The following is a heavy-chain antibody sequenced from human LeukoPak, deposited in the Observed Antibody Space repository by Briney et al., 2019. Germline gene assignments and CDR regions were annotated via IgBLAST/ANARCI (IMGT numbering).Heavy chain of an antibody. CDR1: GFTFSSYW. D-gene: IGHD1-26*01. CDR2: ISSDGSST. Sequence: PGGSLRLSXAASGFTFSSYWMHWVRQAPGKGLVWVSRISSDGSSTSYADSVKGRFTIPRDNAKNTLYLQMNSLRAEDTAVYHCARTTGSKNAFDIWGQGTIVTVSS. J-gene: IGHJ3*02. V-gene: IGHV3-74*01. CDR3: ARTTGSKNAFDI.